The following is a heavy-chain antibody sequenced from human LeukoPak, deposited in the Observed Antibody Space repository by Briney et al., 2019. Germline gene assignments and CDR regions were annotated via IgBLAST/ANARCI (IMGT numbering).Heavy chain of an antibody. J-gene: IGHJ4*02. V-gene: IGHV1-18*04. CDR3: ARDQGCSSTSCAALDY. CDR2: ISAYNGNT. D-gene: IGHD2-2*01. Sequence: ASVKVSCKASGYTFTSYYMHWVRQAPGQGLEWMGWISAYNGNTNYAQKLQGRVTMTTDTSTSTAYMELRSLRSDDTAVYYCARDQGCSSTSCAALDYWGQGTLVTVSS. CDR1: GYTFTSYY.